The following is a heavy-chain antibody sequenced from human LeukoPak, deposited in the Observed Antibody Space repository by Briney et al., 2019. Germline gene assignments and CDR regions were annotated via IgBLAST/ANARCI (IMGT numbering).Heavy chain of an antibody. Sequence: GGSLRLSCAASGFSFSSYWMYWVRQAPGRGLEWVANIRQDGGEKNYVDSVKGRFTISRDNAKNSLYLQMNSLRAEDTAVYYCATYGDFGEGHGRLRGYLGQGTLVTVSS. D-gene: IGHD4-17*01. CDR2: IRQDGGEK. J-gene: IGHJ4*02. V-gene: IGHV3-7*02. CDR1: GFSFSSYW. CDR3: ATYGDFGEGHGRLRGY.